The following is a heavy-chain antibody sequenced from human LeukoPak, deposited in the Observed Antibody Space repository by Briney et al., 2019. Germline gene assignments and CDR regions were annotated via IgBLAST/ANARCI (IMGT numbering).Heavy chain of an antibody. V-gene: IGHV4-31*03. CDR2: IYYSGST. CDR3: ARVRSSGYVDY. Sequence: SETLSLTCTVSGGSISSGGYYWSWIRQHPGKGLEWIGYIYYSGSTYYNPSLKSRVTISVDTSKNQFSLKLSSVTAADTAVYYCARVRSSGYVDYWGQGTLVTVSP. J-gene: IGHJ4*02. D-gene: IGHD3-22*01. CDR1: GGSISSGGYY.